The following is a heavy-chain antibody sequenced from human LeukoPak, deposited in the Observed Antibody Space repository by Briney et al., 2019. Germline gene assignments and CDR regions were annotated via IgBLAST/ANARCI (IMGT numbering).Heavy chain of an antibody. V-gene: IGHV1-8*02. CDR3: ASWVWSSSWYGDAFDI. D-gene: IGHD6-13*01. CDR1: GYTFTGYY. CDR2: INPNSGNT. J-gene: IGHJ3*02. Sequence: ASVKVSCKASGYTFTGYYMHWVRQAPGQGLEWMGWINPNSGNTGYAQKFQGRVTMTRNTSISTAYMELSSLRSEDTAVYYCASWVWSSSWYGDAFDIWGQGTMVTVSS.